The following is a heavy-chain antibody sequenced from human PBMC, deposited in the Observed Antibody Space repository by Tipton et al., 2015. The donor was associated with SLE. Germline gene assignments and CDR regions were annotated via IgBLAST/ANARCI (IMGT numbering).Heavy chain of an antibody. Sequence: SLRLSCVASGFTFSAYDMHWVRQAPGKGLEWVALIRYDGSNTYYVDSVKGRFTISRDNSKNTLYLQMNSLRPEDTAVYYCAKAVAGYYYYYGMDVWGQGTTVTVSS. J-gene: IGHJ6*02. CDR3: AKAVAGYYYYYGMDV. D-gene: IGHD6-19*01. CDR2: IRYDGSNT. CDR1: GFTFSAYD. V-gene: IGHV3-30*02.